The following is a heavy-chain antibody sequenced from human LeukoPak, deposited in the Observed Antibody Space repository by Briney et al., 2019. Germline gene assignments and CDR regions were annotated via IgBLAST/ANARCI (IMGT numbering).Heavy chain of an antibody. CDR2: IYHSGST. Sequence: SETLSLTCVVSGGSISSNWWSWVRQPPGKGLEWIGEIYHSGSTTYNPSLKSRVTISVDKSKSQFSLELTSVTAADTAVYFCAGTGYYSVDYWGQGILVTVSS. CDR1: GGSISSNW. V-gene: IGHV4-4*02. D-gene: IGHD3-22*01. J-gene: IGHJ4*02. CDR3: AGTGYYSVDY.